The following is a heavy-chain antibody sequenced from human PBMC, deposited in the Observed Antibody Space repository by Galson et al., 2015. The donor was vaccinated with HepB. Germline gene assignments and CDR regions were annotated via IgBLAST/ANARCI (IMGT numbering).Heavy chain of an antibody. CDR3: ARDKRPHFGSGSYSHPQDY. CDR1: GYTFTSYY. D-gene: IGHD3-10*01. CDR2: INPSGGIT. J-gene: IGHJ4*01. Sequence: SVKVSCKASGYTFTSYYMHWVRQAPGQGREWMGMINPSGGITNYAQKFQGRVTMTRDTSTSIVYMELSSLRSEDTAVYYCARDKRPHFGSGSYSHPQDYWGQGTLVTVSS. V-gene: IGHV1-46*03.